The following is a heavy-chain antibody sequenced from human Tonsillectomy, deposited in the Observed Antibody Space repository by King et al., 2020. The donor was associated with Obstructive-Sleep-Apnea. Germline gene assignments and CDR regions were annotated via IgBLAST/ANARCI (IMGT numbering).Heavy chain of an antibody. CDR3: ARIRGHCSTTRCYAQGYFDL. V-gene: IGHV3-7*03. CDR2: MKQDGREI. Sequence: VQLVESGGDLVQPGGSLRLSCAASGYTFSSHWMSWVRQAPGKGLEWVANMKQDGREINYQDSVKGRFIISGDNAKNSVYLQMNSLRAEDTAVYYCARIRGHCSTTRCYAQGYFDLWGRGTLVTVSS. D-gene: IGHD2-2*01. J-gene: IGHJ2*01. CDR1: GYTFSSHW.